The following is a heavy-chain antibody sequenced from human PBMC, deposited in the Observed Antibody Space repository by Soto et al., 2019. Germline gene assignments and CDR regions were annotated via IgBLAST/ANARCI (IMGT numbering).Heavy chain of an antibody. J-gene: IGHJ4*02. Sequence: PGGSLRLSCAASGFTFSDYYMSWIRQAPGKGLEWVSYISSSGSTIYYADSVKGRFTISRDNAKNSLYLQMNSLRAEGTAVYYCARDYYGGNSWSFDYWGQGTLVTVSS. CDR3: ARDYYGGNSWSFDY. CDR2: ISSSGSTI. V-gene: IGHV3-11*01. D-gene: IGHD4-17*01. CDR1: GFTFSDYY.